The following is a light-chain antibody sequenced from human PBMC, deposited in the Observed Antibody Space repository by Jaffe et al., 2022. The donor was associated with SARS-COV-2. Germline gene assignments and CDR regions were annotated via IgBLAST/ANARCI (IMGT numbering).Light chain of an antibody. CDR2: DAS. Sequence: EIVLTQSPGTLSLSPGERATLSCRASQSVTSSYLAWYQQKPGQAPRLLIYDASSRATGIPDRFSGSGSGTDFTLTISRLEPEDFAVYYCQQYGGSPVTEFGQGTKLEIK. V-gene: IGKV3-20*01. CDR1: QSVTSSY. J-gene: IGKJ2*01. CDR3: QQYGGSPVTE.